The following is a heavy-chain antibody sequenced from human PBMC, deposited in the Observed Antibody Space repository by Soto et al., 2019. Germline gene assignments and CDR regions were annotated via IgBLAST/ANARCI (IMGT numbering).Heavy chain of an antibody. V-gene: IGHV3-30*18. J-gene: IGHJ6*02. Sequence: QVQLVESGGGVVQPGTSLRLSCAASGFTFSAFGIHWVRQAPGKGLEWVAVISYDGSHQYYAESVKGRFTISRDNSKNTLFLQMNSLRVEDTAVYYCGKDIVHYYYGMGVWGQGTTVTVSS. CDR2: ISYDGSHQ. CDR1: GFTFSAFG. CDR3: GKDIVHYYYGMGV. D-gene: IGHD3-16*02.